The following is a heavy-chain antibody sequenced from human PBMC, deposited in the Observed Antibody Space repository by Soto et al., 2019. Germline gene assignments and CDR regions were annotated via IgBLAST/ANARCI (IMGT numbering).Heavy chain of an antibody. J-gene: IGHJ4*02. CDR3: AAPQGPYDLMSFDY. Sequence: GGSLRLSCAASGFTFSSYAMSWVRQAPGKGLEWVSAISGSGGSTYYADSVKGRFTISRDNSKNTLYLQMNSLRAEDTAVYYCAAPQGPYDLMSFDYWGQGTLVTVSS. CDR2: ISGSGGST. CDR1: GFTFSSYA. V-gene: IGHV3-23*01. D-gene: IGHD5-12*01.